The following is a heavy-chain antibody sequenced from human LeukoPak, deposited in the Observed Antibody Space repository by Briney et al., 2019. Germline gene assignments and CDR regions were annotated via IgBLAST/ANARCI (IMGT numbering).Heavy chain of an antibody. CDR2: IYLADSDS. V-gene: IGHV5-51*01. CDR1: GYSFSTYW. J-gene: IGHJ3*01. D-gene: IGHD2-2*01. CDR3: ARHVSSSRVAYDV. Sequence: GESLKISCKGSGYSFSTYWIGWVRQMPGKGLEWLAIIYLADSDSRYNPSFQGQVTISADKSISTAYLQWSSLKASDTAMYYCARHVSSSRVAYDVWGQGTMVTVSS.